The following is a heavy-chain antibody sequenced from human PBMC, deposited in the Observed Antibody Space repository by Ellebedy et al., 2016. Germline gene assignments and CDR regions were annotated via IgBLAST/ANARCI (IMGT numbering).Heavy chain of an antibody. CDR3: VRVSTPTYGCFDY. V-gene: IGHV3-23*01. J-gene: IGHJ4*02. Sequence: GGSLRLSCAASGFTFSSYAMSWVRQAPGKGLEWVSVISGSGGSTFYADSVKGRLTVSRDNSKNTLDLQMNSLRVEDTAVYYCVRVSTPTYGCFDYWGQGTLVTVSS. D-gene: IGHD3-10*01. CDR2: ISGSGGST. CDR1: GFTFSSYA.